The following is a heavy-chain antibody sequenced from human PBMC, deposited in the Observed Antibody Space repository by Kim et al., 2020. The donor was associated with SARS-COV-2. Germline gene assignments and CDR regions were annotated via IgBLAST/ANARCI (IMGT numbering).Heavy chain of an antibody. V-gene: IGHV4-31*03. D-gene: IGHD3-10*02. Sequence: SETLSLTCTVSGGSISSGGYYWSWIRQHPGKGLEWIGYIYYSGSTYYNPSLKSRVTISVDTSKNQFSLKLSSVTAADTAVYYCARDLLFGGPHAFDIWGQGTMVTVSS. J-gene: IGHJ3*02. CDR2: IYYSGST. CDR1: GGSISSGGYY. CDR3: ARDLLFGGPHAFDI.